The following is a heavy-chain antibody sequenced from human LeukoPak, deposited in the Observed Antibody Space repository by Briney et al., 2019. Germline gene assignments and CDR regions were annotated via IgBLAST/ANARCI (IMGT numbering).Heavy chain of an antibody. J-gene: IGHJ4*02. CDR3: ARVRPRQPIDY. CDR2: INPNSGGT. CDR1: GYTFTGYY. D-gene: IGHD6-6*01. V-gene: IGHV1-2*02. Sequence: ASVRVSCKASGYTFTGYYMHWVRQAPGQGLEWMGWINPNSGGTNYAQKFQGRVTMTRDTSISTAYMELSRLRSDDTAGYYCARVRPRQPIDYWGQGTLVTVSS.